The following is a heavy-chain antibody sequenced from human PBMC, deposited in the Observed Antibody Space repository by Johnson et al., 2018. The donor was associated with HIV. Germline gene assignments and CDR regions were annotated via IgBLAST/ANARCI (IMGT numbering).Heavy chain of an antibody. D-gene: IGHD1-26*01. J-gene: IGHJ3*02. Sequence: QVQLVESGGGVVQPGRSLRLSCAASGFTFSSNPMHWVRQAPGKGLDWVAVMSYDGINKYYADSVKGRFTISRDNSKNTLYLQMNSLKVEDTAVYYCARDLIVGATRGGAFDIWGQGTMVTVSS. CDR3: ARDLIVGATRGGAFDI. CDR2: MSYDGINK. V-gene: IGHV3-30*14. CDR1: GFTFSSNP.